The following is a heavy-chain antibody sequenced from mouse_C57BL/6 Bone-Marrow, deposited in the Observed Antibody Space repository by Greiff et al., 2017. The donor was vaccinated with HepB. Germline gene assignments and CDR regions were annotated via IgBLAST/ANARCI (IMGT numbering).Heavy chain of an antibody. D-gene: IGHD2-13*01. J-gene: IGHJ3*01. V-gene: IGHV1-54*01. CDR3: ARGDYYSDLFAY. CDR1: GYAFTNYL. Sequence: QVQLKQSGAELVRPGTSVKVSCKASGYAFTNYLIEWVKQRPGQGLEWIGVINPGSGGTNYNEKFKGKATLTADKSSSTAYMQLSSLTSEDSAVYFCARGDYYSDLFAYWGQGTLVTVSA. CDR2: INPGSGGT.